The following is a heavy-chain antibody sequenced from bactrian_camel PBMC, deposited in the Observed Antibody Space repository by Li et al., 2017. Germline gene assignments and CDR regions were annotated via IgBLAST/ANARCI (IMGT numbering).Heavy chain of an antibody. J-gene: IGHJ4*01. CDR1: GFQFADYP. CDR3: AAPVMFGDCPTQDSAI. CDR2: IAYDGWVS. Sequence: VQLVESGGGLVQPGGSLRLSCSASGFQFADYPMSWVRQAPGKGLEWVAQIAYDGWVSRYHDSAKGRFTISRDNAKNTLYLQMNSLKPEDTAMYYCAAPVMFGDCPTQDSAIWGQGTQVTVS. D-gene: IGHD2*01. V-gene: IGHV3S42*01.